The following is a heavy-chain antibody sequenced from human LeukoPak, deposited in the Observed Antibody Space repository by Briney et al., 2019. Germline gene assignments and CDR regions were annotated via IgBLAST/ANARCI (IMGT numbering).Heavy chain of an antibody. V-gene: IGHV3-7*03. CDR1: GFTFSSYW. J-gene: IGHJ4*02. D-gene: IGHD3-9*01. Sequence: GGPLRLSCAASGFTFSSYWMSWVRQAPGKGLEWVANIKQDGSEKYYVDSVKGRFTISRDNAKNSLYLQMNSLRAEDTAVYYCARVNYVLRYFDWFEPHWGYFDYWGQGTLVTVSS. CDR3: ARVNYVLRYFDWFEPHWGYFDY. CDR2: IKQDGSEK.